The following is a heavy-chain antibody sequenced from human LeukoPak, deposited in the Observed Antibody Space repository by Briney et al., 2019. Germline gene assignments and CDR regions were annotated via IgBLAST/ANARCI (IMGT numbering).Heavy chain of an antibody. V-gene: IGHV4-38-2*02. D-gene: IGHD2-15*01. CDR2: IYHSGST. J-gene: IGHJ4*02. CDR3: ARDIIVVVAAPGYFDY. CDR1: GYSISSGYY. Sequence: SETLSLTCAVSGYSISSGYYWGWIRQSPGKGLEWIGSIYHSGSTYYNPSLKSRVLISVDTSKNHFSLKLSSVTAADTAVYYCARDIIVVVAAPGYFDYWGQGTLVTVSS.